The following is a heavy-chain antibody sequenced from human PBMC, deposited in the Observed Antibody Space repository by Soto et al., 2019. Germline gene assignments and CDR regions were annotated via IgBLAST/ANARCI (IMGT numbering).Heavy chain of an antibody. Sequence: GESLKIACKGSGYSFTIYCIGWVRQMPWKGLEWMGIIYPGDSDTRYSPSFQGQVTISADKSIGTAYLQWSSLKASDTAMYYCARLTTRRAFDIWGQGTMVTVSS. CDR3: ARLTTRRAFDI. CDR2: IYPGDSDT. V-gene: IGHV5-51*01. CDR1: GYSFTIYC. D-gene: IGHD4-4*01. J-gene: IGHJ3*02.